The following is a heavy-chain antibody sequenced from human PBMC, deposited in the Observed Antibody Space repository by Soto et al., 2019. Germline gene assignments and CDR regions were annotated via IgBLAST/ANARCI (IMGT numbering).Heavy chain of an antibody. CDR2: IIPILGIA. V-gene: IGHV1-69*02. D-gene: IGHD2-15*01. Sequence: ASVKVSCKASGGTFSSYTISWVRQAPGQGLEWMGRIIPILGIANYAQKFQGRVTITADKSTSTAYMELSSLRSEDTAVYYCARAYCSGGSCYSTPLYYFDYWGQGTLVTVSS. CDR3: ARAYCSGGSCYSTPLYYFDY. J-gene: IGHJ4*02. CDR1: GGTFSSYT.